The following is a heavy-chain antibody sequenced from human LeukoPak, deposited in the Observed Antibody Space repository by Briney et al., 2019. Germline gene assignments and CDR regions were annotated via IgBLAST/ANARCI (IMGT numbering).Heavy chain of an antibody. V-gene: IGHV4-30-4*08. D-gene: IGHD2-8*01. J-gene: IGHJ4*02. CDR3: AMRYCTNGVCYYDY. Sequence: SSQTLSLTCTVSGGSISSGDYYWSWIRQPPGKGLEWIGYIYYRGSTYYNPSLKSRVTISVDTSKNQFSLKLSSVTAADTAVYYCAMRYCTNGVCYYDYWGQGTLVTVSS. CDR1: GGSISSGDYY. CDR2: IYYRGST.